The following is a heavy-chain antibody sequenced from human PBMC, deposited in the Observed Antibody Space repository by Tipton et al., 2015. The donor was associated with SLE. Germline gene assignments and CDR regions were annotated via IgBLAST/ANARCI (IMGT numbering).Heavy chain of an antibody. CDR1: GFTFTTYV. CDR3: ARDSVDTSLHRKQYSYRYYHTDV. D-gene: IGHD3-3*02. J-gene: IGHJ6*02. V-gene: IGHV3-30*03. CDR2: ISYDGSYQ. Sequence: SGFTFTTYVMHWVRQAPGKGLEWVAVISYDGSYQYYADSVKGRFTISRDNSKNTLYLQMNSLRPEDTAVYYCARDSVDTSLHRKQYSYRYYHTDVWGQGTTVIVSS.